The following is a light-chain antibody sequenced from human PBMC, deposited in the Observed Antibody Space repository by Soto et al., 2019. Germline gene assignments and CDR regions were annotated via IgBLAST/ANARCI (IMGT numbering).Light chain of an antibody. CDR1: QSVNSN. CDR2: DVS. J-gene: IGKJ5*01. Sequence: ETVMTQSPAALSVAPGERATPSCRASQSVNSNVAWYQKKPGQAPRLLIYDVSNRAAGIPDRFSGSGSGTDFTLTITRLEPEDSAVYFCQQYTGPPTTFGQGTRLEIK. CDR3: QQYTGPPTT. V-gene: IGKV3D-15*01.